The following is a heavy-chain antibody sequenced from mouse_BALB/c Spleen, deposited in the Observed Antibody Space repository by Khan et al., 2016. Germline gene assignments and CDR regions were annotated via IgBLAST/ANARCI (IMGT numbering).Heavy chain of an antibody. Sequence: QVQLKQSGAELARPGASVKLSCKASGYTFTSYWMQWVKQRPGQGLEWIGAIYPGDGDTRYTQKFTGKATLTADKSSSTAYMQLSSLASEDSAVYYCARGGYDYPYAMDYWGQGTSVTVSS. CDR3: ARGGYDYPYAMDY. J-gene: IGHJ4*01. CDR1: GYTFTSYW. V-gene: IGHV1-87*01. D-gene: IGHD2-4*01. CDR2: IYPGDGDT.